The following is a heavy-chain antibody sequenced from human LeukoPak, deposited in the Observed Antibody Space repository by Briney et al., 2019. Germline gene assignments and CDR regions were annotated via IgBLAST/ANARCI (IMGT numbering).Heavy chain of an antibody. J-gene: IGHJ6*02. V-gene: IGHV4-39*01. CDR1: GGSISSSSYY. Sequence: SETLSLTCTVSGGSISSSSYYWGWIRQPPGKGLEWIGSIYYSGSTYYNPSLKSRVTISVDTSKNQFSLKLSSVTAADTAVYYCARQGGDRSWDYYYGMDVWGQGTTVTVSS. D-gene: IGHD6-13*01. CDR3: ARQGGDRSWDYYYGMDV. CDR2: IYYSGST.